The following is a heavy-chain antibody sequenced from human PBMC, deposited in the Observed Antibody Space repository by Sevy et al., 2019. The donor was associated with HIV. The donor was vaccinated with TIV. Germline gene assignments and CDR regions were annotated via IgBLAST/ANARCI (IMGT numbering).Heavy chain of an antibody. D-gene: IGHD3-16*02. Sequence: GGSLRLSCAASGFTFSSYAMSWVRQAPGKGLEWVSAISGSGGSTYYADSVKGRFTISRDNSKNTLYLQMNSLRAEDTAVYYCAKFGDYIWGSYRQTDFVYWGQGTLVTVSS. CDR1: GFTFSSYA. CDR2: ISGSGGST. V-gene: IGHV3-23*01. CDR3: AKFGDYIWGSYRQTDFVY. J-gene: IGHJ4*02.